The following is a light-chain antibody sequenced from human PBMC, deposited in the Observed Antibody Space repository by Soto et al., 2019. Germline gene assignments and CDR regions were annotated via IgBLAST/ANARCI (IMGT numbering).Light chain of an antibody. Sequence: EIVMTQSPATLSVSPGGRATLSCRASQSASDNLAWYQQKRGQAPRLLIYGASARATDIPARFSGSGSGTEFTLTISSLQSEDFAVYFCQHYYKLPYTFGQGARLEIK. CDR2: GAS. CDR1: QSASDN. CDR3: QHYYKLPYT. J-gene: IGKJ2*01. V-gene: IGKV3-15*01.